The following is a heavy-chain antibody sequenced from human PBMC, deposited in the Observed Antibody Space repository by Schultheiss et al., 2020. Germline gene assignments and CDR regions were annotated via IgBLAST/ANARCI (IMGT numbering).Heavy chain of an antibody. CDR1: GGSISSSSLY. J-gene: IGHJ4*02. CDR2: FYYSGIT. D-gene: IGHD1-26*01. Sequence: SGTLSLSCTVSGGSISSSSLYWGWIRQPPGKGLEWIGSFYYSGITYYNPSLKRRVTISVDTSKNHFSLNLISRTAADTAVYYCARHVVWTDTIVGAGKFDQWGQGTLVTVSS. V-gene: IGHV4-39*01. CDR3: ARHVVWTDTIVGAGKFDQ.